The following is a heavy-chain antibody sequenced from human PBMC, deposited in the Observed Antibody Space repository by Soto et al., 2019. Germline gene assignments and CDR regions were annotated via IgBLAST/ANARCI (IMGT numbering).Heavy chain of an antibody. D-gene: IGHD4-17*01. CDR2: IYYSGST. J-gene: IGHJ4*02. V-gene: IGHV4-59*01. Sequence: SETLSLTCTVSGGSISSYYWSWIRQPPGKGLEWIGYIYYSGSTNYNPSLKSRVTISVDTSKNQFSLKLSSVTAADTAVYYCARGFYGDSRDYWGQGTLVTVSS. CDR1: GGSISSYY. CDR3: ARGFYGDSRDY.